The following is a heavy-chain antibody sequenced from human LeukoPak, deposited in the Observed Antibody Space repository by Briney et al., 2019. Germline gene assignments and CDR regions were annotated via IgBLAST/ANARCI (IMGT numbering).Heavy chain of an antibody. CDR2: IYYSGST. Sequence: NPSETLSLTCTVSGGSISSSSYYWGWIRQPPGKGLEWIGSIYYSGSTYYNPSHKSRVTISVDTSKNQFSLKLSSVTAADTAVYYCARDLGYSSSWCWFDPWGQGTLVTVSS. V-gene: IGHV4-39*07. CDR1: GGSISSSSYY. CDR3: ARDLGYSSSWCWFDP. J-gene: IGHJ5*02. D-gene: IGHD6-13*01.